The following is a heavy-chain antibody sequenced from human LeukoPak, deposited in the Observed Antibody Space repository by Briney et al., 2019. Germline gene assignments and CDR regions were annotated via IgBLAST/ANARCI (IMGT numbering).Heavy chain of an antibody. J-gene: IGHJ3*02. Sequence: SETLSLTCTVSGGSISSGSYYWSWIRQPAGKGLEWTGRIYTSGSTNYNPSLKSRVTISVDTSKNQFSLKLSSVTAADTAVYYCARGRPYCGGDCGKTASDAFDIWGQGTMVTVSS. D-gene: IGHD2-21*02. V-gene: IGHV4-61*02. CDR3: ARGRPYCGGDCGKTASDAFDI. CDR2: IYTSGST. CDR1: GGSISSGSYY.